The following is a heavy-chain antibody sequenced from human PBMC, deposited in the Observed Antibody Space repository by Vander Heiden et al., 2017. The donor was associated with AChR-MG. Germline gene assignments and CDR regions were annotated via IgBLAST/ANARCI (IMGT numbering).Heavy chain of an antibody. J-gene: IGHJ4*02. D-gene: IGHD6-19*01. CDR2: INPNSGGT. V-gene: IGHV1-2*06. CDR1: GYTFTGYY. Sequence: QVQLVQSGAEVKKPGASVKVSCKASGYTFTGYYMHWVRQAPGQGLEWMGRINPNSGGTNYAQKFQGRVTMTRDTSISTAYMELSRLRSDDTAVYYCARRLTGSGWSTGFDYWGQGTLVTVSS. CDR3: ARRLTGSGWSTGFDY.